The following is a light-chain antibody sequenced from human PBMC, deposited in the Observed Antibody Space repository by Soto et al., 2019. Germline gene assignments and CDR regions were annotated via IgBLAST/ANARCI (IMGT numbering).Light chain of an antibody. J-gene: IGLJ3*02. Sequence: QAVVTQPPSASGTPGQRVTISCSGSSANIGSNTVNWYQQLPGTAPKLLIYSNDQRPSVVPDRFSGSKSGTSASLGISGLQSEDEADYSWSAWDDSLNGWVFGGGTKLTVL. V-gene: IGLV1-44*01. CDR3: SAWDDSLNGWV. CDR2: SND. CDR1: SANIGSNT.